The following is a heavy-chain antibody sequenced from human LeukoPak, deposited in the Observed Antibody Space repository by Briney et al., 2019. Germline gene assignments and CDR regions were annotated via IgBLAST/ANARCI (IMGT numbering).Heavy chain of an antibody. V-gene: IGHV1-46*01. J-gene: IGHJ4*02. D-gene: IGHD3-10*01. CDR2: INLSADST. CDR1: GYTFTSYY. Sequence: ASVKVSCKASGYTFTSYYMHWVRQAPGQGREWMGIINLSADSTSYAQKFQGRVTMTRDTSTSTVYMELSSLRSEDTALYYCARESPMVYYFDYWGQGTLVTVSS. CDR3: ARESPMVYYFDY.